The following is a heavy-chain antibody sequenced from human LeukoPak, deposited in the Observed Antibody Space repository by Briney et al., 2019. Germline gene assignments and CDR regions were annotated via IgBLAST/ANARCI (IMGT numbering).Heavy chain of an antibody. CDR3: GRQYCSGGSCYSAFDV. CDR1: RFTFSNYW. CDR2: IKEDGSEK. V-gene: IGHV3-7*04. D-gene: IGHD2-15*01. J-gene: IGHJ3*01. Sequence: PGGSLRLSCAASRFTFSNYWMIWVRQAPGKGLEWVANIKEDGSEKYYVDSVQGRFTISRDNAKNSLYLQMNSLRDEDTAVYYCGRQYCSGGSCYSAFDVWGQGTMVTVSS.